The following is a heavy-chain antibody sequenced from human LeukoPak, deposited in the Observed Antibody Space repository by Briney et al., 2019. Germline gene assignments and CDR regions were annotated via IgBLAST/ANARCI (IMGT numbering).Heavy chain of an antibody. CDR2: ISGSGAST. D-gene: IGHD3-10*01. CDR1: GFAFNNYA. CDR3: AKVGDYYDSGSQDY. Sequence: PGGSLRLSCAASGFAFNNYAMSWVRQAPGKGLEWVSTISGSGASTYYADSVKGRFTISRDNSKNTMYLHMNSLRAEDTAVYYCAKVGDYYDSGSQDYWGQGTLVTVSS. J-gene: IGHJ4*02. V-gene: IGHV3-23*01.